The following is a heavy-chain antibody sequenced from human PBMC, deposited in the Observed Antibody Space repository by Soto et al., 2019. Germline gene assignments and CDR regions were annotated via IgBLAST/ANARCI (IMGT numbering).Heavy chain of an antibody. CDR1: GGSISSDVYY. Sequence: QLQLQESGPGLVKPSETLSLTCTVSGGSISSDVYYWGWIRQPPGKGLEWIGSMYSGGSTYYNPSVKGRVTMSVDTSKNQLSLKLSSVTAADTAVYYCARSAGIAVAGHDYWGQGTLVTVSS. CDR2: MYSGGST. J-gene: IGHJ4*02. D-gene: IGHD6-19*01. CDR3: ARSAGIAVAGHDY. V-gene: IGHV4-39*01.